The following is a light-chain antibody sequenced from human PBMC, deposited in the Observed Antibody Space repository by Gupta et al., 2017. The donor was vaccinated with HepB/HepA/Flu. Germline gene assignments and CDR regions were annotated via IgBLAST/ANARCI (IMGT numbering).Light chain of an antibody. V-gene: IGKV2-28*01. CDR3: IQVLKTPWT. Sequence: DVVMTQSPLSLPVTPGEPASISCRSSQSLLHSNGYNYLDWYLQKPGQSPQLLIYLGSNRDSGVPDRFSGSGSGTDFTLNISRVEAEDVGVYYCIQVLKTPWTFGQGTKLEVK. CDR2: LGS. J-gene: IGKJ2*01. CDR1: QSLLHSNGYNY.